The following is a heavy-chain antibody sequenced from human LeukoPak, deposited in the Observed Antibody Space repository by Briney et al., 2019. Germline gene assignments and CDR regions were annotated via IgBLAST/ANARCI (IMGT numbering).Heavy chain of an antibody. V-gene: IGHV3-23*01. J-gene: IGHJ4*02. CDR2: ITSSGAYT. CDR1: GFTFSSYA. CDR3: AKDVFRQQLVREYFDY. Sequence: GGSLRLSCAASGFTFSSYAMSWVRQAPGKGLEWVSAITSSGAYTFYADSVKGRLAISRDNSKNTLYLQMNSLRAEDTAVYYCAKDVFRQQLVREYFDYWGQGTLVTVSS. D-gene: IGHD6-13*01.